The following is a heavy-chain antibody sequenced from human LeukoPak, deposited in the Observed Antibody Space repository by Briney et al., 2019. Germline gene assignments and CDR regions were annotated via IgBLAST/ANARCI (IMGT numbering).Heavy chain of an antibody. CDR2: IYPGDSDT. CDR3: ARSEGPFGDYFDY. D-gene: IGHD3-10*01. CDR1: GHSFTTYW. J-gene: IGHJ4*02. Sequence: HGESLKISCKGSGHSFTTYWIGWVREMPGKGLEWMGLIYPGDSDTRYSPSLQGQVTISADKSISTAYLQWSSLKATDTAMYYCARSEGPFGDYFDYWGQGTLVTVSS. V-gene: IGHV5-51*01.